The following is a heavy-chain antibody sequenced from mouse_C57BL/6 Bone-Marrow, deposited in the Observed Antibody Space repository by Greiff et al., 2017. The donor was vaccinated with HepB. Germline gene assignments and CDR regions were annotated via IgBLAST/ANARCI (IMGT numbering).Heavy chain of an antibody. D-gene: IGHD1-1*01. Sequence: VQLKQSGAELVRPGASVKLSCTASGFNIKDDYMHWVKQRPEQGLEWIGWIDPENGDTEYASKFQGKATITADTSSNTAYLQLSSLTSEDTAVYYCTTLFITTVVASGYWGQGTTLTVSS. V-gene: IGHV14-4*01. CDR1: GFNIKDDY. J-gene: IGHJ2*01. CDR2: IDPENGDT. CDR3: TTLFITTVVASGY.